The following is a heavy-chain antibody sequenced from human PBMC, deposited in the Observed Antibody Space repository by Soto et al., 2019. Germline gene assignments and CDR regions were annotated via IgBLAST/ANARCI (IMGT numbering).Heavy chain of an antibody. V-gene: IGHV4-59*01. CDR1: GGSISSYY. D-gene: IGHD3-10*01. J-gene: IGHJ4*02. CDR3: ARGRGYGSGSYDY. Sequence: QVQLQESGPGLVKPSETLSLTCTVSGGSISSYYWSWIRQPPGKGLEWIGYIYYSGSTNYNPSLKSRVTLSVDTSKKQFSLKLSSVTAADTAVYYCARGRGYGSGSYDYWGQGTLVTVSS. CDR2: IYYSGST.